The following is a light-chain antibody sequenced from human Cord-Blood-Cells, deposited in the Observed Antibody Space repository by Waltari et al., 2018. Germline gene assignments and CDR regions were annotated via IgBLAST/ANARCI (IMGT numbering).Light chain of an antibody. CDR2: GAS. V-gene: IGKV3-15*01. J-gene: IGKJ4*01. Sequence: EIVMTPSPATLSVSPGERATLSCRASQSVSSNLAWYHQKPGQAPRLLIYGASTRATGIPARFSGSGSGTEFTLTISSLQSEDFAVYYCQQYNNWPLTFGGGTKVEIK. CDR3: QQYNNWPLT. CDR1: QSVSSN.